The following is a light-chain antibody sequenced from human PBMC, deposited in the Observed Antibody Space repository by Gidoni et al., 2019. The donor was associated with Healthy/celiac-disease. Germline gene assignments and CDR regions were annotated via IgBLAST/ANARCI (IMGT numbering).Light chain of an antibody. V-gene: IGKV1-5*03. CDR1: QSISSW. CDR3: QQYNV. J-gene: IGKJ2*01. CDR2: KAS. Sequence: DIQMTQTPSTLSASVGDRVTITCRASQSISSWLAWYQQKPGKAPKLLIYKASSLESGVPSRFSGSGSGTEFSLTICSLQPDDFATYYCQQYNVFGQGTKLEIK.